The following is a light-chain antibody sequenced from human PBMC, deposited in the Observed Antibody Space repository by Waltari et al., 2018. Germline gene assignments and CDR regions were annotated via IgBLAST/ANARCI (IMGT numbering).Light chain of an antibody. CDR2: DAS. CDR3: QHRANWPLT. V-gene: IGKV3-11*01. J-gene: IGKJ5*01. CDR1: QSIGTY. Sequence: EIVLTQSPATLSLSPGERATLSCRATQSIGTYLAWYQHKPGQAPRLLIYDASNTATGGPVRFSGGGSGTDFTLTSSSLEPEDFAVYYCQHRANWPLTFGQGTRLEIK.